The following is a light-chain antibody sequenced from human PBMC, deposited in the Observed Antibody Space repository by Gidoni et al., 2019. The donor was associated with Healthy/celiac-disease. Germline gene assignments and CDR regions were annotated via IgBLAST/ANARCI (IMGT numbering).Light chain of an antibody. CDR1: SSDVGGYNY. J-gene: IGLJ2*01. CDR2: EVS. Sequence: QSALTQPASVSVSPVQSITISCTGTSSDVGGYNYVSWYQQHPGKAPKLMIYEVSNRSSGVYNRFAGYKSGKTASLTIAGLQAEDEADYYGSSYTSSSAVVFGGGTKLTVL. CDR3: SSYTSSSAVV. V-gene: IGLV2-14*01.